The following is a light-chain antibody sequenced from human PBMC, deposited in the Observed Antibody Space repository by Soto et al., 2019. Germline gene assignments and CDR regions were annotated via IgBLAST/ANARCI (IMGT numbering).Light chain of an antibody. CDR2: TAS. CDR1: QNVGHN. V-gene: IGKV3-11*01. Sequence: EMVLTQSPATLSLSPGESATLSCRASQNVGHNIAWYQQKSGQPPRLLIHTASSRATGIPARFSSSGSRTDFTLTISSLEPEDIAVYYCQERSRWPRATFGGGTKVEIK. CDR3: QERSRWPRAT. J-gene: IGKJ4*01.